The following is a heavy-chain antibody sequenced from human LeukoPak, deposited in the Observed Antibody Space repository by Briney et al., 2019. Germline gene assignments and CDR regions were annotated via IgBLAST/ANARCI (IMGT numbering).Heavy chain of an antibody. CDR3: ATVDYYGSGSYQD. Sequence: GASVKVSCKVSGYTLTELSMHWVRQAPGKGLEWMGGFDPEDGETIYARKFQGRVTMTENTSTDTAYMELSSLRSEDTAVYYCATVDYYGSGSYQDWGQGTLVTVSS. V-gene: IGHV1-24*01. D-gene: IGHD3-10*01. J-gene: IGHJ4*02. CDR1: GYTLTELS. CDR2: FDPEDGET.